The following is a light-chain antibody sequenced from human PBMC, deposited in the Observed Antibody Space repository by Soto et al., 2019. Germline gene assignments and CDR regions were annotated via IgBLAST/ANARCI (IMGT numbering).Light chain of an antibody. Sequence: QSALTQPASVSGSPGQSITISCTGTSSDVGTYNYASWYQQHPGKAPKLIIHDVSNRPSGITNRFSGSKSGNTASLTISGLQAEDEADYYCSSYTITSVVFGGGTKLTVL. J-gene: IGLJ2*01. V-gene: IGLV2-14*03. CDR1: SSDVGTYNY. CDR3: SSYTITSVV. CDR2: DVS.